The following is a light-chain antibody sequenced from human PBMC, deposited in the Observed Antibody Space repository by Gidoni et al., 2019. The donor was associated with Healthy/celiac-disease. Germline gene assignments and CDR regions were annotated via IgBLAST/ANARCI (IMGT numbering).Light chain of an antibody. Sequence: EILLTQSPATLSLSPGEGATLSCTSSQSITNNLPWYQQKPTQPPRLLILDASTRATGVPARFSASGSGTDFILTTSSIDLEDFATYYCQQRSNWPRGTFGGGTKLEIK. CDR1: QSITNN. J-gene: IGKJ4*01. V-gene: IGKV3-11*01. CDR2: DAS. CDR3: QQRSNWPRGT.